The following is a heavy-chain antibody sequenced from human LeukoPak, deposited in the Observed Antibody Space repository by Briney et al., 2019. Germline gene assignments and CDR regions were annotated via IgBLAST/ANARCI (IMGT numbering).Heavy chain of an antibody. Sequence: PGGSLRLSCAASGFTFSSYSMNWVRQAPGKGLEWVSSISSSSSYIYYADSVKGRFTISRDNAKNSLYLQMNSLRDEDTAVYYCARGLTVTLALYYWGQGTLVTVSS. CDR1: GFTFSSYS. CDR3: ARGLTVTLALYY. CDR2: ISSSSSYI. D-gene: IGHD4-17*01. V-gene: IGHV3-21*01. J-gene: IGHJ4*02.